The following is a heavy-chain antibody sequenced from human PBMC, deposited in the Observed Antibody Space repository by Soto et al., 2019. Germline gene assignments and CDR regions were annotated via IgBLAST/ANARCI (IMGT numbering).Heavy chain of an antibody. CDR2: IIPIFGTA. D-gene: IGHD1-26*01. CDR1: GGTFSSYS. V-gene: IGHV1-69*01. J-gene: IGHJ4*02. CDR3: ARDGGRHSGGIDY. Sequence: QVQLVQSGAEVEKPGSSVKVSCKASGGTFSSYSINWVRQDPGQGLEWMGEIIPIFGTANYAQKCQGRGTITADESTSTASLELSSLRSEYTAVYYCARDGGRHSGGIDYWGQATLVSVSS.